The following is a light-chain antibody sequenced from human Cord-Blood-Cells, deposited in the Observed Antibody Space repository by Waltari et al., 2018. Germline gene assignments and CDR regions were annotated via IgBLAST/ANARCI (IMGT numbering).Light chain of an antibody. CDR3: QQSYSTLFT. J-gene: IGKJ3*01. CDR2: AAS. V-gene: IGKV1-39*01. CDR1: QSISSY. Sequence: DIQMTQSPSSLSASVGDRVTITCRASQSISSYLNWYQQKPGKAPTLLIYAASSLQRGVPSMFGGSGSGTDFTLTISSLRPEDFATYYCQQSYSTLFTFGPGPKVDI.